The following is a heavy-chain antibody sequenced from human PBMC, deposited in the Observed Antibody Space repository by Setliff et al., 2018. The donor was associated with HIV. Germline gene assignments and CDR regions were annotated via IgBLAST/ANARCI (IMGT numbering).Heavy chain of an antibody. J-gene: IGHJ6*02. CDR3: ARAGSGYDSYYYYAMDV. Sequence: ASVKVSCKASGYTFIGNYIHWVRQAPGHGLEWVGWFDPNSGGTNFAQKSQGRVTLTRDTSINTAYMELSRLKSDDTAVYYCARAGSGYDSYYYYAMDVWGQGTTVTVSS. CDR1: GYTFIGNY. CDR2: FDPNSGGT. D-gene: IGHD5-12*01. V-gene: IGHV1-2*02.